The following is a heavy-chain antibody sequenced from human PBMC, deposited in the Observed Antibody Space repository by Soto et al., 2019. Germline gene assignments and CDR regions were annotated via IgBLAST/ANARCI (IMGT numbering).Heavy chain of an antibody. V-gene: IGHV4-4*02. J-gene: IGHJ6*02. CDR2: IYHSGST. D-gene: IGHD3-10*01. CDR3: ARGLWFGELSDYYYYYGTDV. Sequence: SETLSLTCAVSGGSISSSNWWSCVRQPPGKGLEWIGEIYHSGSTNYNPSLKSRVTISVDKSKNQFSLKLSSVTAADTAVYYCARGLWFGELSDYYYYYGTDVWGQGTTVTVSS. CDR1: GGSISSSNW.